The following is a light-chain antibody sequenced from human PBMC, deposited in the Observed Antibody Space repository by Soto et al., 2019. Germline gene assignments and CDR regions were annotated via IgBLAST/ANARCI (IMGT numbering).Light chain of an antibody. CDR3: QKYNSYPPT. CDR2: DAS. CDR1: QSIGSW. J-gene: IGKJ4*01. V-gene: IGKV1-5*01. Sequence: DIQMTHSPTTLSATVGYIVTITFRASQSIGSWLAWYQQKSGKAPKLLISDASSLENGVPSRFSGSGSGTEFVLTISSLQADDFGTYYCQKYNSYPPTFGGGTKVDIK.